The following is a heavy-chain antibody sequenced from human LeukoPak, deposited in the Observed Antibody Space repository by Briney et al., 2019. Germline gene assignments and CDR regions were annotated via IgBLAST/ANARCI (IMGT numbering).Heavy chain of an antibody. CDR2: ISSSSSYI. D-gene: IGHD2-8*01. Sequence: PGGSLRLSCAASGFTFSNYGMHWVRQAPGKGLEWVSSISSSSSYIYYADSVKGRFTISRDNAKNSLYLQMNSLRAEDTAVYYCASILLRPYWGQGTLVTVSS. V-gene: IGHV3-21*01. CDR3: ASILLRPY. CDR1: GFTFSNYG. J-gene: IGHJ4*02.